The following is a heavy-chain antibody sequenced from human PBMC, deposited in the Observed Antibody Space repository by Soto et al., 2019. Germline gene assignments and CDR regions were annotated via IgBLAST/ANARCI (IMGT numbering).Heavy chain of an antibody. J-gene: IGHJ4*02. V-gene: IGHV4-39*01. CDR2: IYYSGST. CDR1: GDSISSRSYY. CDR3: ARQRTSVVTQASFDV. Sequence: PSETLSLTCTVTGDSISSRSYYWGWIRQPPGKGLEWIGSIYYSGSTYNNPSLRSRVSMSIDTSKDQFSLKLKSVTAADTALYFCARQRTSVVTQASFDVWGPGSLVTVSS. D-gene: IGHD3-10*01.